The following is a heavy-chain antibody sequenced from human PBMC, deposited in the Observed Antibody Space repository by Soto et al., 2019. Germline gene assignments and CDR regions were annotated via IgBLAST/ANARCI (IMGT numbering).Heavy chain of an antibody. CDR3: ARTPGAAEYSSSSLGYYFDY. Sequence: GASVKVSCKASGYTFTSYYMHWVRQAPGQGLEWMGIINPSGGSTSYAQKFQGRVTMTRDTSTSTVYMELSSLRSEDTAVYYGARTPGAAEYSSSSLGYYFDYWGQGTLVTLSS. CDR2: INPSGGST. V-gene: IGHV1-46*01. D-gene: IGHD6-6*01. J-gene: IGHJ4*02. CDR1: GYTFTSYY.